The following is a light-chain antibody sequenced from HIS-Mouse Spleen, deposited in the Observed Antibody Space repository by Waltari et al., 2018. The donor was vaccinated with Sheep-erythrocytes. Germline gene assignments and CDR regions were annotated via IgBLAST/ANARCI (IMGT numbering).Light chain of an antibody. Sequence: PGQRVTISCSGSSSNIGSNTVNWYQQLPGTAPKLLIYSHNQRPSGVPDRFSGSKSGTSASLAISGLQSEDEADYYCAAWDDSLNGVVFGGGTKLTVL. J-gene: IGLJ2*01. CDR1: SSNIGSNT. CDR3: AAWDDSLNGVV. V-gene: IGLV1-44*01. CDR2: SHN.